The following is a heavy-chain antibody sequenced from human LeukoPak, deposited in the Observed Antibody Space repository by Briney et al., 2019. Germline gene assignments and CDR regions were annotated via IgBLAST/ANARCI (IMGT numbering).Heavy chain of an antibody. CDR3: ARETTRRYYYGMDV. D-gene: IGHD4-11*01. Sequence: SETLSLTCTVSGGSISGSSYYWGWIRQPPGKGLEWIGSIYYSGSTYYNPSLKSRVTISVDTSKNQFSLKLSSVTAADTAVYYCARETTRRYYYGMDVWGQGTTVTVSS. CDR1: GGSISGSSYY. J-gene: IGHJ6*02. V-gene: IGHV4-39*07. CDR2: IYYSGST.